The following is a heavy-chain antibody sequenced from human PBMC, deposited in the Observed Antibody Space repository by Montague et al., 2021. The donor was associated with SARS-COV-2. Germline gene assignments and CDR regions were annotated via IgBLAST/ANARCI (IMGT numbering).Heavy chain of an antibody. CDR3: ARWRPSSSWLYYYYYGMDV. D-gene: IGHD6-13*01. CDR2: IYLIGSS. Sequence: SETLSLTCAVYAGSFSASYWRRMPYPPGTSLDWTGEIYLIGSSNSKPSPKSRVTISVDTSKNQFSLKLSSVSAADTAVYYCARWRPSSSWLYYYYYGMDVWEKGTTV. J-gene: IGHJ6*01. V-gene: IGHV4-34*01. CDR1: AGSFSASY.